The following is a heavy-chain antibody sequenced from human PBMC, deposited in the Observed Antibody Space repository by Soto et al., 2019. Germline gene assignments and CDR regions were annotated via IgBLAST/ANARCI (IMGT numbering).Heavy chain of an antibody. CDR2: INYSGST. CDR1: GYSISSGYY. Sequence: PSETLSLTCAVSGYSISSGYYWGWIRQPPGKGLEWIGSINYSGSTHYSPSLKSRVKISVDTSKNQFSLTLTSVTAADTAVYYCTRARISMIAYYWGPGTLVTVSS. V-gene: IGHV4-38-2*01. J-gene: IGHJ4*02. D-gene: IGHD3-16*01. CDR3: TRARISMIAYY.